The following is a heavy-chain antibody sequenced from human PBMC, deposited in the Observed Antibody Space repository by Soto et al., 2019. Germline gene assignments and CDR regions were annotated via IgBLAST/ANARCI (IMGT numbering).Heavy chain of an antibody. CDR3: ARVIDRNWFDP. Sequence: PGGSLRLSCAASGFTFSDYYMSWIRQAPGKGLEWGSYMSSSGRNIYYADSVKGRFTISRDNAKNSLYLQMNSLRAEDTAVYYCARVIDRNWFDPWGQGTLVTVSS. CDR2: MSSSGRNI. V-gene: IGHV3-11*01. J-gene: IGHJ5*02. CDR1: GFTFSDYY.